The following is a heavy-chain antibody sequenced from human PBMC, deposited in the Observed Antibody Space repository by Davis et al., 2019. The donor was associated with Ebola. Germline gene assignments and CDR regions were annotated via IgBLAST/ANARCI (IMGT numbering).Heavy chain of an antibody. Sequence: GSLKISCAASGFTVSSNHMSWVRQAPGKGLEWVSVIYDQSTAYADSVRGRFIISRDDAKNSVYLQMSSLGAEDTAVYYCVRDSSSSVYWGQGTLVTVSS. CDR2: IYDQST. V-gene: IGHV3-66*01. D-gene: IGHD2-2*01. CDR1: GFTVSSNH. J-gene: IGHJ4*02. CDR3: VRDSSSSVY.